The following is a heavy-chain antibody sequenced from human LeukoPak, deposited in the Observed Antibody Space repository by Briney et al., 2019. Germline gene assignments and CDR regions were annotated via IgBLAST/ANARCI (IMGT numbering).Heavy chain of an antibody. CDR3: AFNNNFKY. CDR2: IKYDGSEK. D-gene: IGHD1/OR15-1a*01. J-gene: IGHJ4*02. V-gene: IGHV3-7*01. CDR1: GLSFSGQW. Sequence: GGSLRLSCTASGLSFSGQWMNWVRQSPGQGLEWVANIKYDGSEKYYVNSVKGRFTISREDAKNSLSLQMDSVRPEDTAVYYCAFNNNFKYWGQGTLVIVSS.